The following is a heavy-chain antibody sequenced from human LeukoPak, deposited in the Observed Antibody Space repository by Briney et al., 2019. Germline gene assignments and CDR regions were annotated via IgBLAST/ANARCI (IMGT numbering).Heavy chain of an antibody. D-gene: IGHD2-2*01. CDR1: GFTFSSYG. Sequence: GGSLRLSCAASGFTFSSYGMHWVRQAPGKGLEWVAFIRYDGSNKYYADSVKGRFTISRDNSKNTLYLQMNSLRAEDTAVYYCAKGTKIYCSSTSCDTLDYWGQGTLVTVSS. CDR2: IRYDGSNK. V-gene: IGHV3-30*02. CDR3: AKGTKIYCSSTSCDTLDY. J-gene: IGHJ4*02.